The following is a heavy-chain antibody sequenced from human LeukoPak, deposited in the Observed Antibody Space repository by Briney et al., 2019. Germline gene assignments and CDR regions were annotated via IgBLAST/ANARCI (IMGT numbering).Heavy chain of an antibody. D-gene: IGHD3-3*01. CDR1: GYTLTELP. V-gene: IGHV1-24*01. CDR2: FDPEEGET. Sequence: GASVKVSCKVSGYTLTELPMHWVRQAPGKGLEWMGGFDPEEGETIYAQNFQGRVTMTEDTSTDTAYRELSSLRYEATAVYYCATRSIFGVVIYFDYWGQGTLVTVSS. CDR3: ATRSIFGVVIYFDY. J-gene: IGHJ4*02.